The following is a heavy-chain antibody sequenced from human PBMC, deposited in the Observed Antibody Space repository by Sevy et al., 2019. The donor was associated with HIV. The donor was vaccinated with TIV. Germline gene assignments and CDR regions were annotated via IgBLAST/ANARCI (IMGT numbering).Heavy chain of an antibody. D-gene: IGHD1-26*01. CDR1: GFTFDDYA. CDR2: ISWNRGSI. J-gene: IGHJ6*02. CDR3: AKDLVGATTVPPGHYYYGMDV. V-gene: IGHV3-9*01. Sequence: GGSLRLSCAASGFTFDDYAMHWVRQAPGKGLEWVSGISWNRGSIGNADSVKGRFTISRDNAKNSLYLQMNSLRAEDTALYYCAKDLVGATTVPPGHYYYGMDVWGQGTTVTVSS.